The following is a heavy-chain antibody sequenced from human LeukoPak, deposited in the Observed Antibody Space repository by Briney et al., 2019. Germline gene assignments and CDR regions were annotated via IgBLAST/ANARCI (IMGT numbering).Heavy chain of an antibody. Sequence: GASVTVSCKASGYTFTSYYMHWVRQAPGQGLEWMGIINPSGGSTSCAQKFQGRVTMTRDTSTSTVYMELSSLRSEDTAVYYCARENVEMATIDYWGQGTLVTVSS. CDR3: ARENVEMATIDY. J-gene: IGHJ4*02. CDR1: GYTFTSYY. D-gene: IGHD5-24*01. CDR2: INPSGGST. V-gene: IGHV1-46*01.